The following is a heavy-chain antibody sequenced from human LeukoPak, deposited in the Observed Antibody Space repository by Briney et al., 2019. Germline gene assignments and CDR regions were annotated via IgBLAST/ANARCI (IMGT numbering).Heavy chain of an antibody. J-gene: IGHJ4*02. Sequence: SETLSLTCTVSADSLSSGGHYWAWIRQFPGKGLESVGFIHHSGRSRHNPSLKDRVAISVDTSRKQFALKLSSVTAADTAMYYCARGGNRFGGFYFDYWGQGIQVIVSS. D-gene: IGHD3-10*01. CDR2: IHHSGRS. CDR1: ADSLSSGGHY. V-gene: IGHV4-31*03. CDR3: ARGGNRFGGFYFDY.